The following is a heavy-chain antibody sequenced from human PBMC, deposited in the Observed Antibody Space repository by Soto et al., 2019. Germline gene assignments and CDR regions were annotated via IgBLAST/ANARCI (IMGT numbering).Heavy chain of an antibody. CDR3: ARLYDFWSGYYLKYFDY. CDR1: GGSISSYY. Sequence: PSETLSLTCTVSGGSISSYYWSWIRQPPGKGLEWIGYIYYSGSTNYNPSLKSRATISVDTSKNQFSLKLSSVTAADTAVYYCARLYDFWSGYYLKYFDYWGQGILVTVSS. CDR2: IYYSGST. J-gene: IGHJ4*02. V-gene: IGHV4-59*12. D-gene: IGHD3-3*01.